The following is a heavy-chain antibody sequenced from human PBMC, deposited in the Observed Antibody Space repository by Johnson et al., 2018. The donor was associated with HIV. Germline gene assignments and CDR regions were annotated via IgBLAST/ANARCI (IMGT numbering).Heavy chain of an antibody. CDR2: ISYDGSDK. CDR3: VRDLGLIGPWGAFDI. V-gene: IGHV3-30*03. D-gene: IGHD3-16*01. Sequence: QVQLVESGGGVVQPGRSLRLSCAASGFTFSSYGMHWVRQAPGTGLEWVAVISYDGSDKYYANSVKGRFSISRDNSKNTLSLLMNSLREEDTAVYYCVRDLGLIGPWGAFDIWGQGTRVTVSS. J-gene: IGHJ3*02. CDR1: GFTFSSYG.